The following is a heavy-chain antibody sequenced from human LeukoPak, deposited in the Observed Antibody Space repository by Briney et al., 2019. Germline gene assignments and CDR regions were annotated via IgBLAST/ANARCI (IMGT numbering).Heavy chain of an antibody. Sequence: GGSLRLSCAVSGFTLSSYAMHWVRQAPGKGLEWVAVISYDGSNEYYADSVKGRFTISTDTSKNTLYLQMNSLRAEDTAIYYCARATSYYFDHWGQGALVTVSS. V-gene: IGHV3-30-3*01. CDR1: GFTLSSYA. CDR2: ISYDGSNE. CDR3: ARATSYYFDH. J-gene: IGHJ4*02.